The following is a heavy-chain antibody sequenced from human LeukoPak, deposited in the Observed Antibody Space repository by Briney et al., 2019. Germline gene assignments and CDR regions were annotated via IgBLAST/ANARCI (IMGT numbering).Heavy chain of an antibody. D-gene: IGHD4-17*01. Sequence: GRSLRLSCAASGFTFSSYSMQWVRQTPGKGLEWVGIMSNSGENTFYGEAVKGRFTISRDNSQNTLYLQMNSLRPEDTAVYYCAKGGASVTRYVDYWGQGTPVTVSS. CDR3: AKGGASVTRYVDY. CDR1: GFTFSSYS. CDR2: MSNSGENT. V-gene: IGHV3-30*18. J-gene: IGHJ4*02.